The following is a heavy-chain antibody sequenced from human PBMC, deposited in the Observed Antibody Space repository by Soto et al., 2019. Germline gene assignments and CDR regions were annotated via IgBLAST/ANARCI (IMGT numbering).Heavy chain of an antibody. V-gene: IGHV4-39*01. J-gene: IGHJ5*02. Sequence: PSETLSLTCTVSGHSMSNTDYFWGWIRQTPWSDLQWIGSLFYTGHTYYNPSLLSRVTISADTSKNQFFLRLTSVTAADTAVYYCARHPSDFWFDPWGQGTLVTVSS. CDR1: GHSMSNTDYF. CDR2: LFYTGHT. CDR3: ARHPSDFWFDP. D-gene: IGHD2-21*02.